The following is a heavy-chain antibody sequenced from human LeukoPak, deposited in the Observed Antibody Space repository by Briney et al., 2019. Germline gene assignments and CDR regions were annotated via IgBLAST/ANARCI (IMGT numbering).Heavy chain of an antibody. CDR3: TTDHPNYDSSGYMSA. CDR2: IKSKTDGGTT. D-gene: IGHD3-22*01. V-gene: IGHV3-15*01. CDR1: GFTFSNAW. J-gene: IGHJ5*02. Sequence: PGGSLRLSCAASGFTFSNAWMSWVRQAPGKGLEWVGRIKSKTDGGTTDYAAPVKGRFTISRDDSKNTLYLQTNSLKTEDTAVYYCTTDHPNYDSSGYMSAWGQGTLVTVSS.